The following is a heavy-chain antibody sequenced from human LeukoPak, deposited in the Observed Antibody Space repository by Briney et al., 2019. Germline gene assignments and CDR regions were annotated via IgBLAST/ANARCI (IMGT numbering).Heavy chain of an antibody. V-gene: IGHV3-48*04. CDR2: ITSSGTL. CDR1: GFTLNNYG. Sequence: GGSLRLSCAASGFTLNNYGMNWVRQAPGKGLEWVSYITSSGTLYYADSVKGRFTISRDNAKNSLYLQMNSLRAEDTALYHCAREGGGGWYDNWFDPWGQGTLVTVSS. D-gene: IGHD6-19*01. J-gene: IGHJ5*02. CDR3: AREGGGGWYDNWFDP.